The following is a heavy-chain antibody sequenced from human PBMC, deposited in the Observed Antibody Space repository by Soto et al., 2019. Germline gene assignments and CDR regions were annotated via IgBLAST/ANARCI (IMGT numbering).Heavy chain of an antibody. CDR1: GDSINNSY. V-gene: IGHV4-59*01. CDR3: AKYRRTEAEGFTLDY. J-gene: IGHJ4*02. Sequence: LSLTCAVSGDSINNSYWSWIRQPPGKGLEWIGNIYYTGTTTYNPSLESRVTMSVDTSKNQFSLKLNSVDAADTAVYYCAKYRRTEAEGFTLDYWGRGTLVTVSS. D-gene: IGHD6-13*01. CDR2: IYYTGTT.